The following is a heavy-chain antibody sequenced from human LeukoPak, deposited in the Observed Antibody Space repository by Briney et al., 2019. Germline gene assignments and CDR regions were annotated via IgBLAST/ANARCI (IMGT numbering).Heavy chain of an antibody. CDR3: ARDLRPIAAAGGY. Sequence: HPGGSLRLSCAASGFTVSSNYMSWVRQAPGKGLEWVSIIYSGGSTFYADSVKGRFTISRDNAKNSLYLQMNSLRAEDTAVYYCARDLRPIAAAGGYWGQGTLVTVSS. J-gene: IGHJ4*02. CDR2: IYSGGST. CDR1: GFTVSSNY. D-gene: IGHD6-13*01. V-gene: IGHV3-53*01.